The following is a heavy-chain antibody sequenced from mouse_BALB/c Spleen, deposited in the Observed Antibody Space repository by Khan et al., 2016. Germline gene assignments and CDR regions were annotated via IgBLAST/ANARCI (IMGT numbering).Heavy chain of an antibody. CDR1: GFSLTSYD. CDR2: IWTGGGT. D-gene: IGHD4-1*01. CDR3: VRAELGRYYFDY. J-gene: IGHJ2*01. V-gene: IGHV2-9-2*01. Sequence: QVQLKESGPGLVAPSQSLSITCTVSGFSLTSYDISWIRQPPGKGLEWLGVIWTGGGTNYNSAFMSRLSISKDNSKSQVFLKMNSLQTDDTAIYYCVRAELGRYYFDYLGQGTTLTVSS.